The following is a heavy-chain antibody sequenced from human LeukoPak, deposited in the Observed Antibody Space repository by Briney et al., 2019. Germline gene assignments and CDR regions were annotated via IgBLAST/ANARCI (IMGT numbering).Heavy chain of an antibody. CDR3: ARGRVLLWFGELLSDWFDP. J-gene: IGHJ5*02. V-gene: IGHV4-30-4*01. CDR1: GGSISSGDYY. D-gene: IGHD3-10*01. CDR2: IYYSGST. Sequence: SQTLSLTCTVSGGSISSGDYYWSWIRQPPGKGLEWIGYIYYSGSTYYNPSLKSRVTISVDTSKNQFSLKLSSVTAADTAVYYCARGRVLLWFGELLSDWFDPWGQGTLVTVSS.